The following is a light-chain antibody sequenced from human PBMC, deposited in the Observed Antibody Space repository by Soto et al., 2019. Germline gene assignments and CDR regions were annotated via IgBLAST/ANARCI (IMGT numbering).Light chain of an antibody. CDR1: SSDIGLYNY. Sequence: QSVLTQPPSASGSPGQSVTFSCTGSSSDIGLYNYISWYQQHPGKAPKLIIFGVNKRPSGVPDRFSGSKSGNTASRTVSGLQAEDEADYFCSSYVGNNNFVFGTGTKVTVL. CDR2: GVN. V-gene: IGLV2-8*01. J-gene: IGLJ1*01. CDR3: SSYVGNNNFV.